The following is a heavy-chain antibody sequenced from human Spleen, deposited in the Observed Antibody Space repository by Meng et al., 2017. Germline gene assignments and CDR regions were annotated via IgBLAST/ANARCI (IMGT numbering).Heavy chain of an antibody. CDR3: ASYLVSESVAGGWFDP. V-gene: IGHV1-69*02. CDR2: IIPSLGIA. CDR1: GCTFSSYT. D-gene: IGHD6-19*01. Sequence: QVQLVHSGAEVKKPGSSVKVSCKASGCTFSSYTISWVRQAPGQGLAWMGRIIPSLGIANYEQKFQGRVTITADKSTSTSYMELSSLRSEDTAVYYCASYLVSESVAGGWFDPWGQGTLVTVSS. J-gene: IGHJ5*02.